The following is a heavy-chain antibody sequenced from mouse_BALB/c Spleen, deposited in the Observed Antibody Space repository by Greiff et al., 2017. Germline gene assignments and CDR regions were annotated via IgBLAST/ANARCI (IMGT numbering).Heavy chain of an antibody. CDR2: ISYSGST. V-gene: IGHV3-2*02. J-gene: IGHJ3*01. D-gene: IGHD3-1*01. Sequence: EVKLEESGPGLVKPSQSLSLTCTVTGYSITSDYAWNWIRQFPGNKLEWMGYISYSGSTSYNPSLKSRISITRDTSKNQFFLQLNSVTTEDTATYYCASQGYEGFWFAYWGQGTLVTVSA. CDR3: ASQGYEGFWFAY. CDR1: GYSITSDYA.